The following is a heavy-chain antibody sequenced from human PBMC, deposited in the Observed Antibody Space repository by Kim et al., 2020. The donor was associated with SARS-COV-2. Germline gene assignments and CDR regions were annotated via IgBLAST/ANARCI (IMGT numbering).Heavy chain of an antibody. Sequence: GGSLRLSCTASGFTFSDYTMNWVRQAPGKGLEWLSYISASSSIIYYADSVKGRFTVSRDNAKNLLYLQMNNLRAEDSAVYYCARQGYLDYWGQGTLVTVSS. J-gene: IGHJ4*02. V-gene: IGHV3-48*01. CDR1: GFTFSDYT. CDR2: ISASSSII. CDR3: ARQGYLDY.